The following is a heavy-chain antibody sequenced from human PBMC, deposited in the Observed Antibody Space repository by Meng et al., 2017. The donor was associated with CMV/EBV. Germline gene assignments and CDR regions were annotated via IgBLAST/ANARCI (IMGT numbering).Heavy chain of an antibody. D-gene: IGHD3-22*01. Sequence: GESLKISCAASGFTFSSYEMNWVRQAPGKGLEWVSHISSSGSTIYYADSVKGRFTISRDNAKNSLYLQMNSLRAEDTAVYYCARGGGYYYDSSGYWAIDYWGQGTLVTVSS. J-gene: IGHJ4*02. CDR2: ISSSGSTI. CDR1: GFTFSSYE. V-gene: IGHV3-48*03. CDR3: ARGGGYYYDSSGYWAIDY.